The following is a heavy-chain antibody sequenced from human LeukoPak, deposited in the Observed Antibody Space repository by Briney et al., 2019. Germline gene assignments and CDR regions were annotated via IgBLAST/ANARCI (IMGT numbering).Heavy chain of an antibody. Sequence: GESLQISCKGSGYSFLSHWIGWVRQMPGKGLEWMGIIYPGDSDTRYNPSFRGQVTISADKSISTAYLQWSSLKASDTAMYYCARHASPYSSNYYFDYWGQGALVTVSS. J-gene: IGHJ4*02. V-gene: IGHV5-51*01. CDR2: IYPGDSDT. CDR3: ARHASPYSSNYYFDY. D-gene: IGHD6-13*01. CDR1: GYSFLSHW.